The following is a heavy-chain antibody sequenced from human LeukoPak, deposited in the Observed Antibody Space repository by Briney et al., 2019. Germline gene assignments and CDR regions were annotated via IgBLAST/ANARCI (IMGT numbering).Heavy chain of an antibody. V-gene: IGHV5-51*01. CDR3: ARVRGSTYSSSSFRYGMDV. CDR2: IYPGDSDI. Sequence: GESLKISCQGSGYSFTSYWIAWVRQMPGKGLEWMGIIYPGDSDIRYRPSFQGQVTISADKSITTAYLQWSSLKASDTAMYCCARVRGSTYSSSSFRYGMDVWGQGTTVTVSS. J-gene: IGHJ6*02. D-gene: IGHD6-13*01. CDR1: GYSFTSYW.